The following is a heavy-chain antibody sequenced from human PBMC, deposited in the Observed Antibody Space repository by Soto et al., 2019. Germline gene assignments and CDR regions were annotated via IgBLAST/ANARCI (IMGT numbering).Heavy chain of an antibody. Sequence: SETLSLTCTVSGGSISSGDYYWSWIRQPPGKGLEWIGYIYYSGSTYYNPSLKSRVTISVDTSKNQFSLKLSSVTAADTAVYYCARDAGSSWESFRNYYYYYGMDVWGQGTTVTVPS. J-gene: IGHJ6*02. D-gene: IGHD6-13*01. CDR2: IYYSGST. CDR1: GGSISSGDYY. CDR3: ARDAGSSWESFRNYYYYYGMDV. V-gene: IGHV4-30-4*02.